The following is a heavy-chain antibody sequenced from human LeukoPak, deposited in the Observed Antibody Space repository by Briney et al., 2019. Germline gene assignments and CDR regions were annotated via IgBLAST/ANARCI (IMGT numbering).Heavy chain of an antibody. J-gene: IGHJ6*02. CDR3: ATLPYDSSGYYPVSYYGMDV. D-gene: IGHD3-22*01. CDR2: INSGAGT. Sequence: GGSLRLSCAASGFTVSSNYMSWVRQAPGKGLEWVSLINSGAGTYYADSVKGRFTISRDNSKNALYLQMNSLRAEDTAVYYCATLPYDSSGYYPVSYYGMDVWGQGTTVTVSS. CDR1: GFTVSSNY. V-gene: IGHV3-53*01.